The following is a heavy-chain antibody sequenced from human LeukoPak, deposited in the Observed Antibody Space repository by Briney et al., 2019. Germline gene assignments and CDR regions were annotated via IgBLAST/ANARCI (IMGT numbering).Heavy chain of an antibody. CDR1: GFTFSSYS. Sequence: KPGGSLRLSCAASGFTFSSYSMTWVRQAPGKGLEWVSSISSSSSYIYYADSVKGRFTISRDNAKNSLYLQMNSLRAEDTAVYYCARGGALSLEFDIWGQGTMVTVSS. CDR2: ISSSSSYI. D-gene: IGHD3-16*02. V-gene: IGHV3-21*01. CDR3: ARGGALSLEFDI. J-gene: IGHJ3*02.